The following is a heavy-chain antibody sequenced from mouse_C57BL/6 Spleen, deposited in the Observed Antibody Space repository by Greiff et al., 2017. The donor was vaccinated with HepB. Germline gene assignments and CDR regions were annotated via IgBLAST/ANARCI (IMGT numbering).Heavy chain of an antibody. CDR1: GYTFTSYW. D-gene: IGHD1-1*01. J-gene: IGHJ1*03. Sequence: VQLQQPGAELVKPGASVKMSCKASGYTFTSYWITWVKQRPGQGLEWIGDIYPGSGSTNYNEKFKSKATLTVDTSSSTAYMQLSSLTSEDSAVYYCARSGVYYGSSYGYFDVWGTGTTVTVSS. V-gene: IGHV1-55*01. CDR2: IYPGSGST. CDR3: ARSGVYYGSSYGYFDV.